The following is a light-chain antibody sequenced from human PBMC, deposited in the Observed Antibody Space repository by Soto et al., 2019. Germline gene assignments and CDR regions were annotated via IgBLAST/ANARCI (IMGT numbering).Light chain of an antibody. Sequence: QSALTQPVSVSGSPGQSITISCTGTSSDVGGYNYVSWYQHHPGKAPKLMIFDVSNRPSGVSNRFSGSKSGNTASLTISGLQPEDEAVYYCSSYTTSNTRQIVFGTGTKVTVL. V-gene: IGLV2-14*03. CDR3: SSYTTSNTRQIV. J-gene: IGLJ1*01. CDR1: SSDVGGYNY. CDR2: DVS.